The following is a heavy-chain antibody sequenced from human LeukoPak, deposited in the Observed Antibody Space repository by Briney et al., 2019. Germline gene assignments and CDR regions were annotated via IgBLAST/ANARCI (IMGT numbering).Heavy chain of an antibody. CDR3: GRDLDRSAY. CDR2: SRNKANSYTT. J-gene: IGHJ4*02. Sequence: GGSLRLSCAAPGFSFSDYYMDWVRQAPGEGLEWVGRSRNKANSYTTEYAASVKGRFTISRDDSKNSVHLQMNSLKTEDTAVYYCGRDLDRSAYWGQGTLVTVSS. V-gene: IGHV3-72*01. D-gene: IGHD3-3*01. CDR1: GFSFSDYY.